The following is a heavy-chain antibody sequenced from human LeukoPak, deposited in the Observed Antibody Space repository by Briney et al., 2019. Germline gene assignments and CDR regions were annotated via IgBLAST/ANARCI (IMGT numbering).Heavy chain of an antibody. V-gene: IGHV3-74*01. Sequence: PGGSLRLSCAASGFTFSNYWMHWVRQAPGKGLVWVSRINSDGSTTTYADSVKGRFTISRDNAKNTLYLQMNSLRAEDTAVYYCARMILLQGGGPDYDYVWGSYRELPDYWGQGTLVTVSS. CDR3: ARMILLQGGGPDYDYVWGSYRELPDY. D-gene: IGHD3-16*02. CDR2: INSDGSTT. CDR1: GFTFSNYW. J-gene: IGHJ4*02.